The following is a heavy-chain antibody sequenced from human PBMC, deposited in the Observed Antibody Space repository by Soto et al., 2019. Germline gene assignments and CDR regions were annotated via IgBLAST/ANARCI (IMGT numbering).Heavy chain of an antibody. J-gene: IGHJ3*02. CDR1: GFTFSSYW. CDR3: ARMYYCGSGSYYASAFDI. D-gene: IGHD3-10*01. Sequence: PGGSLRLSCAASGFTFSSYWMSWVRQAPGKGLEWVANIKQDGSEKYYVDSVKGRFTISRDNAKNLLYLQMNSLRAEDTAVYCCARMYYCGSGSYYASAFDIWGQGTMVTVSS. V-gene: IGHV3-7*01. CDR2: IKQDGSEK.